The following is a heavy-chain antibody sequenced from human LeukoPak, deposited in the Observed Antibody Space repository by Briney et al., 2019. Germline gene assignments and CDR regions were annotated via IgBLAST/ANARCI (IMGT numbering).Heavy chain of an antibody. Sequence: SETLSLTCTVSGGSISSSSYYWGWIRQPPGKGLEWIGSIYYSGSTYYNPSLKSRVTISVDTSKNQFSLKLSSVTAADTAVYFCARGNPGIAAYWGQGTLVTVSS. D-gene: IGHD6-13*01. J-gene: IGHJ4*02. CDR1: GGSISSSSYY. CDR2: IYYSGST. V-gene: IGHV4-39*07. CDR3: ARGNPGIAAY.